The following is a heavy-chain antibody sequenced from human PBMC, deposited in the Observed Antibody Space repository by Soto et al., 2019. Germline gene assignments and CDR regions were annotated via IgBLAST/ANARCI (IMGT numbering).Heavy chain of an antibody. CDR3: ARQMTTVTTRHYYYGMDV. V-gene: IGHV4-59*01. J-gene: IGHJ6*02. D-gene: IGHD4-17*01. CDR1: GGSISSYY. Sequence: SETLSLTCTVSGGSISSYYWSWIRQPPGKGLEWIGCIYYSGSTNYNPSLKSRVTISVDTSKNQFSLKLSSVTAAGTAVYYCARQMTTVTTRHYYYGMDVWGQGTTVTVSS. CDR2: IYYSGST.